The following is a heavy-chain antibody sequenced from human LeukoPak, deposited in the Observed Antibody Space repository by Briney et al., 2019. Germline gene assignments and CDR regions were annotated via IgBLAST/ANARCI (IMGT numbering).Heavy chain of an antibody. Sequence: ASVKVSCEASGYNFSNYGITWVRQAPGQGLEWMGWISAYNGDTKSAQKIQGRVTMTTDISTSTAYMELRSLTSDDTATYCARAPSFGDYGGDFWGQGTLVTVSS. D-gene: IGHD3-10*01. J-gene: IGHJ4*02. V-gene: IGHV1-18*01. CDR1: GYNFSNYG. CDR2: ISAYNGDT. CDR3: ARAPSFGDYGGDF.